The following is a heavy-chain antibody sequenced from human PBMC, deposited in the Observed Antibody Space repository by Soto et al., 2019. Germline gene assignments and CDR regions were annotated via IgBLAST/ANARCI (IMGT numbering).Heavy chain of an antibody. D-gene: IGHD2-2*01. CDR2: IIPIFGTA. V-gene: IGHV1-69*13. J-gene: IGHJ6*02. Sequence: ASVKVSCKASGGTFSSYAISWVRLAPGQGLEWLGGIIPIFGTANYAQKFQGRVTITADESTSTAYMELSSLRSEDTAVYYCASRRHCSSTSCYHYYYYYGMDVWGQGTTVTVSS. CDR3: ASRRHCSSTSCYHYYYYYGMDV. CDR1: GGTFSSYA.